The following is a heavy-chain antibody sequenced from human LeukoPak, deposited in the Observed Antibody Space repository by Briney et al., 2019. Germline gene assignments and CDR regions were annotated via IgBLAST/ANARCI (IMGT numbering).Heavy chain of an antibody. CDR2: INTDGTVT. CDR3: ATKQWLAPPPDS. CDR1: GFSFSKYW. V-gene: IGHV3-74*01. Sequence: PGGSLRLSCAASGFSFSKYWMLWVRQAPGKGLESVSRINTDGTVTTYADSVKGRFTVSRDNADNTMFLQIHSVRDEDTSLYDCATKQWLAPPPDSWCQGTPVTVSS. J-gene: IGHJ4*02. D-gene: IGHD6-19*01.